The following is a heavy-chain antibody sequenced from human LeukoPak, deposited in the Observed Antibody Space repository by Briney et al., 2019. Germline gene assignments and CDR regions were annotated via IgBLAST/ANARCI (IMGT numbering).Heavy chain of an antibody. CDR1: GFTFSNAW. D-gene: IGHD3-22*01. V-gene: IGHV3-15*01. Sequence: GGSLRLSCAASGFTFSNAWMSWVRQAPGKGLEWVGRIKSKTEGGTTDYAAPVKGRFTISRDDSKNTLYLQMNSLKTEDTAVYYCIATYYYDSSGYALDYWGRGTLVTVSS. J-gene: IGHJ4*02. CDR2: IKSKTEGGTT. CDR3: IATYYYDSSGYALDY.